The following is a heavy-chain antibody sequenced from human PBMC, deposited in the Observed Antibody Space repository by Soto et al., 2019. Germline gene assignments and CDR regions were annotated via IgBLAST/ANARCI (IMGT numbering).Heavy chain of an antibody. CDR3: ARGHVEVVETGDAFDI. D-gene: IGHD2-2*01. CDR2: IYYSGST. Sequence: SETLSLTCTVSGGSISSYYWNWVRQPPGKGLEWIGYIYYSGSTNYNPFLKSRVTISVDTYKNQFSQKLSSVTAADTAVYYGARGHVEVVETGDAFDIWGQGTMVTVSS. CDR1: GGSISSYY. V-gene: IGHV4-59*01. J-gene: IGHJ3*02.